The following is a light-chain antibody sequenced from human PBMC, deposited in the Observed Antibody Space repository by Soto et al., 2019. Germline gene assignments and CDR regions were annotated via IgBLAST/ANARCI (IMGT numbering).Light chain of an antibody. CDR1: RSNLGAGYD. CDR3: QSQDNSLSGSRV. V-gene: IGLV1-40*01. J-gene: IGLJ1*01. CDR2: GNN. Sequence: QSVLTQPPSVSGAPGQRVTISCTGSRSNLGAGYDVQWYQQLPGTAPKLLIYGNNNRPSGVPDRFSGSKSGTSASLAITGHQAEDEADYYCQSQDNSLSGSRVFGTGTKLTVL.